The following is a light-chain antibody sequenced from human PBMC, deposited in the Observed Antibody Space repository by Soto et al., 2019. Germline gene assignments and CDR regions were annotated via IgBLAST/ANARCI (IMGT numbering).Light chain of an antibody. J-gene: IGLJ2*01. Sequence: QSVLTQPASVSGSPGQSIAISCTGTSSDVGTYSFVSWYQQHPGKAPKLLIYDVSSRPSGVSDRFSGSKSGNTASLTISGLQAEDEADYYCSSYTSSTAVFGGGTKVTVL. CDR3: SSYTSSTAV. CDR1: SSDVGTYSF. V-gene: IGLV2-14*03. CDR2: DVS.